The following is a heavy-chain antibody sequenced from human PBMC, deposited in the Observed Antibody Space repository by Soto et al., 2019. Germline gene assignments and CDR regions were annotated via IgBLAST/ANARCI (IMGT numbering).Heavy chain of an antibody. D-gene: IGHD2-15*01. V-gene: IGHV4-30-4*01. Sequence: QVQLQESGPGLVKPSQTLSLTCTVSGGSISSGDYYWSWIRQPPGKGLEWIGDIYYSGSTYYSPSLKSRVTISVDTSKHHYSLKLSSVTAADTAVYNCARIQYCSGNRCYSYYYYGMDVWGQGTPVTVSS. J-gene: IGHJ6*02. CDR1: GGSISSGDYY. CDR3: ARIQYCSGNRCYSYYYYGMDV. CDR2: IYYSGST.